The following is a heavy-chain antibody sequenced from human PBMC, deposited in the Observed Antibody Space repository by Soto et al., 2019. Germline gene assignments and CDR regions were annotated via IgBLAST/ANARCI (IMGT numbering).Heavy chain of an antibody. D-gene: IGHD3-22*01. CDR2: INSDGSST. V-gene: IGHV3-74*01. CDR3: ARVPAYYYDSSGYYGGYFDY. CDR1: GFTFSSYW. J-gene: IGHJ4*02. Sequence: EVQLVESGGGLVQPGGSLRLSCAASGFTFSSYWMHWVLQAPGKGLVWVSRINSDGSSTSYADSVKGRFTISRDNAKNTLYLQMNSLRAEDTAVYYCARVPAYYYDSSGYYGGYFDYWGQGTLVTVSS.